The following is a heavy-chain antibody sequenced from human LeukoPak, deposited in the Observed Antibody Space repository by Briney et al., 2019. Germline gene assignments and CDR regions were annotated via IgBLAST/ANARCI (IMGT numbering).Heavy chain of an antibody. J-gene: IGHJ3*02. D-gene: IGHD5-18*01. V-gene: IGHV4-59*08. Sequence: SETLSLTCTVSGGSISSYYWSWIRQPPGKGLEWIGYIYYSGSTNYNPSLKSRVTISVDTSKNQLSLKLSSVTAADTAVYYCASVDTAMGHDAFDIWGQGTMVTVSS. CDR2: IYYSGST. CDR3: ASVDTAMGHDAFDI. CDR1: GGSISSYY.